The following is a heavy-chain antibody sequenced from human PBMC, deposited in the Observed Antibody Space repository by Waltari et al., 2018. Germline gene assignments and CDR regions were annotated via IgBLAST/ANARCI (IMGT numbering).Heavy chain of an antibody. Sequence: QLPLQESGPGRVKPSETLSLTCIVSDGSITSSSYYWAWIRQPPGKGLEWIGRIFYDGGAYYNPSLNSRVTMSVDTSKSHFSLKLISVIAADTAVYYCARHGYYGSGSFHIWGQGTMLTVSS. CDR3: ARHGYYGSGSFHI. V-gene: IGHV4-39*01. CDR2: IFYDGGA. J-gene: IGHJ3*02. CDR1: DGSITSSSYY. D-gene: IGHD3-10*01.